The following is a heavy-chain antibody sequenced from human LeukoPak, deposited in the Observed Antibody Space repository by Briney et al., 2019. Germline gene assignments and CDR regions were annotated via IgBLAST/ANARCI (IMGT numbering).Heavy chain of an antibody. J-gene: IGHJ3*02. V-gene: IGHV4-39*07. CDR2: IYYSGST. D-gene: IGHD3-10*01. Sequence: SETLSLTCAVSGGSISSSIYYWGWIRQAPGKGLEWIGSIYYSGSTYYNPSLKSRVTISVDPSKNQFSLRLSSVTAADTAVYYCARDLRGVIIPDAFDIWGQGTMVTVSS. CDR3: ARDLRGVIIPDAFDI. CDR1: GGSISSSIYY.